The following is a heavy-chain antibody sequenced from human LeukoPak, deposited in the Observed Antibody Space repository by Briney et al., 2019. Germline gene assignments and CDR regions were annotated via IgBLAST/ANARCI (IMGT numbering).Heavy chain of an antibody. J-gene: IGHJ1*01. Sequence: PSETLSLTCAVSGGSISSGGYSWSWIRQPPGKGLEWIGYIYHSGSTYYNPSLKSRVTISVDTSKNQFSLKLSSVTAADTAVYYCARDGRSYGEVQHWGQGTLVTVSS. CDR2: IYHSGST. V-gene: IGHV4-30-2*01. CDR1: GGSISSGGYS. D-gene: IGHD5-18*01. CDR3: ARDGRSYGEVQH.